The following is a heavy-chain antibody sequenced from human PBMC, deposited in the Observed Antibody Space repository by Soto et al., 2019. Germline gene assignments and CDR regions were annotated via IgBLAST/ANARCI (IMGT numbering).Heavy chain of an antibody. J-gene: IGHJ4*02. V-gene: IGHV2-26*01. CDR1: GFSLSNARMG. Sequence: QVTLKESGPVLVNPTETLTLTCTVSGFSLSNARMGVSWIRQPPGKALEWLAHIFSNDEKSYSTSLKSRLTISKDTSKSQVVLTMTNMDPVDTATYYCARTVITMVRGYYFDYWGQGTLVTVSS. D-gene: IGHD3-10*01. CDR2: IFSNDEK. CDR3: ARTVITMVRGYYFDY.